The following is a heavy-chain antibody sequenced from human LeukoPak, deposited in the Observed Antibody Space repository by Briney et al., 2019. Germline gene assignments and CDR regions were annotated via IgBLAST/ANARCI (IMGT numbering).Heavy chain of an antibody. J-gene: IGHJ4*02. D-gene: IGHD4-17*01. Sequence: PGGSLRLSCTASGFTVNNTYMSWVRQAPGKGLEWVSVIYSGGSRYYADSVKGRFSISRDNSKNTLYLQMNSLRAEDTAVYYCAALTTVTTSSFDYWGQGTLVTVSS. CDR3: AALTTVTTSSFDY. V-gene: IGHV3-66*01. CDR2: IYSGGSR. CDR1: GFTVNNTY.